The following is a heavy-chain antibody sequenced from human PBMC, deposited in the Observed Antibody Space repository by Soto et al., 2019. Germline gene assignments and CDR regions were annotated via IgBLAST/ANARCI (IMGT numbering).Heavy chain of an antibody. Sequence: SLRLSCVVSGFTFSTYAMYWVRQAPGKGLEWVALISLDGSSEYYADSVKGRFTISRDNSKDTLYLQMNSLRAEDTAVFYCARSVRGVVNTGIDYWGQGTLVTVSS. CDR3: ARSVRGVVNTGIDY. CDR1: GFTFSTYA. CDR2: ISLDGSSE. V-gene: IGHV3-30*04. J-gene: IGHJ4*02. D-gene: IGHD3-10*01.